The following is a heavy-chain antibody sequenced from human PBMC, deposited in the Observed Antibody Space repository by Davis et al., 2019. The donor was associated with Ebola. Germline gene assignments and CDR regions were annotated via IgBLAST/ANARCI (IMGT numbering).Heavy chain of an antibody. D-gene: IGHD3-22*01. J-gene: IGHJ4*02. CDR1: GFTFSSYA. CDR2: ISYDGSNK. Sequence: PGGSLTLSCAASGFTFSSYAMHWVRQAPGKGLEWVAVISYDGSNKYYADSVKGRFTISRDNSKNTLYLQMNSLRAEDTAVYYCARGVYYYDSSGYSPSFDYWGQGTLVTVSS. CDR3: ARGVYYYDSSGYSPSFDY. V-gene: IGHV3-30-3*01.